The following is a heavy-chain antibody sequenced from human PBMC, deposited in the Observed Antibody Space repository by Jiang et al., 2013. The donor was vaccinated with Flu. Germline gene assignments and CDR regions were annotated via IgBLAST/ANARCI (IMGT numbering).Heavy chain of an antibody. J-gene: IGHJ6*03. V-gene: IGHV4-34*01. Sequence: LLKPSETLSLTCAVSGGSFSGYYWSWVRQPPGKGLEWIGEINHSGSTNYNPSLESRVTISADTSKIQFSLRLSSVTAADTAVYFCARQGTGTRYYYYYYMDVWGKGTTVTVSS. CDR3: ARQGTGTRYYYYYYMDV. CDR2: INHSGST. CDR1: GGSFSGYY. D-gene: IGHD3/OR15-3a*01.